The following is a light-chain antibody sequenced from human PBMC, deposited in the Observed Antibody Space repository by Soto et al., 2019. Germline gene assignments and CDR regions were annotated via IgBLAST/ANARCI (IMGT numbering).Light chain of an antibody. Sequence: QAVVTQPPSVSGAPGQRVTISCTGSSSNIGTPYDVHWYQQLPGTAPKLLIYGNSNRPSGVPDRFSGSKSGTSASLAITGLQAEDEADYYCQSYDSSLSGYVIFGRGTKLTVL. CDR2: GNS. CDR1: SSNIGTPYD. J-gene: IGLJ2*01. V-gene: IGLV1-40*01. CDR3: QSYDSSLSGYVI.